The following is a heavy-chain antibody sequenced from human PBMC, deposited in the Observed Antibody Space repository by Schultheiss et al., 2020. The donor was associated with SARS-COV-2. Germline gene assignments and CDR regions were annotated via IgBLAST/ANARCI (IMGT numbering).Heavy chain of an antibody. Sequence: GGSLRLSCAASGFTFSSYWMSWVRQAPGKGLEWVANIKQDGSEKYYVDSVKGRFTISRDNSKNTLYLQMNSLRAEDTAVYYCATGAAAGINYWGQGTLVTVSS. J-gene: IGHJ4*02. CDR3: ATGAAAGINY. D-gene: IGHD6-13*01. CDR1: GFTFSSYW. CDR2: IKQDGSEK. V-gene: IGHV3-7*01.